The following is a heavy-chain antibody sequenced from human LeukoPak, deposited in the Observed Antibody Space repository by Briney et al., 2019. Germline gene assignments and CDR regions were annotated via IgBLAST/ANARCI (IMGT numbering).Heavy chain of an antibody. CDR2: INHSGST. J-gene: IGHJ6*03. CDR3: ARGIPQLYYYYYMDV. CDR1: GGSFSGYY. V-gene: IGHV4-34*01. Sequence: RSETLSLTCAVYGGSFSGYYWSWIRQPPGKGLEWIGEINHSGSTNYNPSLKSRVTISVDTSKNQFSLKLSSVTAADTAVYYCARGIPQLYYYYYMDVWGKGTTVTVSS. D-gene: IGHD6-13*01.